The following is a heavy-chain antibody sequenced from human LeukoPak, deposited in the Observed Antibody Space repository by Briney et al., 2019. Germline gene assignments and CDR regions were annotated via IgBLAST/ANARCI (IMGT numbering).Heavy chain of an antibody. CDR1: GGSISSYY. Sequence: SETLSLTCTVSGGSISSYYWSWIRQPPGKGLEWIGEINHSGSTNYNPSLKSRVTISVDTSKNQFSLKLSSVTAADTAVYYCASPASYGDHEGYAFDIWGQGTMVTVSS. D-gene: IGHD4-17*01. CDR3: ASPASYGDHEGYAFDI. CDR2: INHSGST. V-gene: IGHV4-34*01. J-gene: IGHJ3*02.